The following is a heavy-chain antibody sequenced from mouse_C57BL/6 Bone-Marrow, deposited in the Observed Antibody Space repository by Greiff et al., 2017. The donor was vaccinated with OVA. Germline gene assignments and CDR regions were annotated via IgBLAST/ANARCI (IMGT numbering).Heavy chain of an antibody. CDR2: FHPYNDDT. D-gene: IGHD2-12*01. V-gene: IGHV1-47*01. CDR3: ASPGEYDGDWFAY. Sequence: VQLQQSGAELVKPGASVKMSCKASGYTFTTYPIEWMKQNHGKSLEWIGNFHPYNDDTKYNEKFKGKATLTVEKSSSTVYLALSRLTSADSAVYYGASPGEYDGDWFAYWGQGTLVTVSA. J-gene: IGHJ3*01. CDR1: GYTFTTYP.